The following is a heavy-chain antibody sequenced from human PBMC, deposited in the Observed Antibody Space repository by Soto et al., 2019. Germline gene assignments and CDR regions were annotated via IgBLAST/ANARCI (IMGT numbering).Heavy chain of an antibody. CDR3: GRDRDYSNPKFED. D-gene: IGHD4-4*01. Sequence: SVKVSCKASGGTFSSYAISWVRQAPGQGLEWMGGIIPIFGTANYAQKFQGRVTITADESTSTAYMELSSLRSEDTAVYYCGRDRDYSNPKFEDWGKGSLVTVPS. V-gene: IGHV1-69*13. J-gene: IGHJ4*02. CDR2: IIPIFGTA. CDR1: GGTFSSYA.